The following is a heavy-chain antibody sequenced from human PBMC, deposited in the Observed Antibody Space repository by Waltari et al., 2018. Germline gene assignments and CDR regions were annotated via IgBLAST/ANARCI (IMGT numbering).Heavy chain of an antibody. CDR3: AKLRSYVIDY. D-gene: IGHD3-16*01. J-gene: IGHJ4*02. CDR2: IYSGGSST. Sequence: EVQLLESGGGLVQPGGSLRLSCAAPGFTFSSYAMSWVRQAPGKGLGWVSVIYSGGSSTYYADAVKGRFTISRDNSKNTLYLQMNSLRAEDTAVYYCAKLRSYVIDYWGQGTLVTVSS. V-gene: IGHV3-23*03. CDR1: GFTFSSYA.